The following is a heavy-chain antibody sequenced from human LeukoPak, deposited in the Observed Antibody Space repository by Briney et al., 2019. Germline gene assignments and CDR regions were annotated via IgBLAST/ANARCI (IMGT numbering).Heavy chain of an antibody. CDR3: ARTWIQLYFDY. J-gene: IGHJ4*02. CDR2: TIPILGIA. D-gene: IGHD5-18*01. V-gene: IGHV1-69*04. CDR1: GATFSSYA. Sequence: ASVKLSRKASGATFSSYAISWVRHPPGQGLELMGRTIPILGIANYDQKYQGRVTITADKSTSTAYMELSMLRSEDTAVYYCARTWIQLYFDYWGQGTLVTVSS.